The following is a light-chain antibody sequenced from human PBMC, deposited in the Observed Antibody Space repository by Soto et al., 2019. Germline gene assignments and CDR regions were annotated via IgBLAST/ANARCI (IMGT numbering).Light chain of an antibody. V-gene: IGLV2-14*01. J-gene: IGLJ1*01. CDR1: SSDIGAYNY. Sequence: QSALTQPASVSASPGQSITISCAGSSSDIGAYNYVSWFQQYPGKAPKLIIYDVTNRPSGTSNRFSGSKSGNTASLTISGLQAEDEAEYYCSSYTRSSLTVFGGGTKVTVL. CDR2: DVT. CDR3: SSYTRSSLTV.